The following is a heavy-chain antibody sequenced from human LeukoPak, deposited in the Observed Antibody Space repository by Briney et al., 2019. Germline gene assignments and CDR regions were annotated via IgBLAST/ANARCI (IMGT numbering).Heavy chain of an antibody. D-gene: IGHD4-11*01. Sequence: PGGSLRLSCEASGFTFSNYDMHWVRQAPGKGLEWAAVIWYDGSNKYYADSVKGRFTISRDNSKNTVYLQMNSLRVEDTAVYYCAGAKAYTSFFDYWGQGSLVTVPS. CDR1: GFTFSNYD. CDR2: IWYDGSNK. CDR3: AGAKAYTSFFDY. J-gene: IGHJ4*02. V-gene: IGHV3-30*02.